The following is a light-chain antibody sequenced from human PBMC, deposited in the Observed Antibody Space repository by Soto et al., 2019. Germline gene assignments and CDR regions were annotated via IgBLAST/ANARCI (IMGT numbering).Light chain of an antibody. J-gene: IGKJ2*01. CDR2: DAS. Sequence: EIVLTQSPATLSLSPGERATLSCRASQSVSSYLAWYQQKPGQAPRLLIYDASNRATGIPARFSGSGSGTDFTLTISSLEPEDFAVYYCQQRSNCPPLYTFGQGNKLEIK. V-gene: IGKV3-11*01. CDR3: QQRSNCPPLYT. CDR1: QSVSSY.